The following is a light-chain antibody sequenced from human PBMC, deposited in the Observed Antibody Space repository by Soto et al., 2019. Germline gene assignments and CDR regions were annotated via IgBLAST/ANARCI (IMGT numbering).Light chain of an antibody. V-gene: IGLV2-23*02. CDR2: EVS. Sequence: QSALTQPASVSWCPGQSITISCTGTSSDVGSYNLFSWYQQHPGKAPKLMIYEVSKRPSGVSNRFSGSKSGNTASLTISGHQDEDEADYYCCSHPGSSNVFGTGTKVTVL. CDR1: SSDVGSYNL. J-gene: IGLJ1*01. CDR3: CSHPGSSNV.